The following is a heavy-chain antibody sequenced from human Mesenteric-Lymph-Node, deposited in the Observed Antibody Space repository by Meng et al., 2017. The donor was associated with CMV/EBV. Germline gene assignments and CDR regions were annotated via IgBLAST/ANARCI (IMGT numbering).Heavy chain of an antibody. D-gene: IGHD2-2*01. CDR1: GDSVTSGSYY. V-gene: IGHV4-61*01. CDR3: ARESGGVVPAAV. J-gene: IGHJ4*02. Sequence: SETLSLTCSASGDSVTSGSYYWNWIRQPPGNGLEWIGYMYYNGRNNYNPSLKCRVSISVDMSKNQFTLKMNFVTPADTAVYYCARESGGVVPAAVWGQGRLVTVSS. CDR2: MYYNGRN.